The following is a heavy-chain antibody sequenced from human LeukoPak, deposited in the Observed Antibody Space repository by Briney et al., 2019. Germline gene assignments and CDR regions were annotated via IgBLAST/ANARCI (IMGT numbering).Heavy chain of an antibody. D-gene: IGHD2-15*01. J-gene: IGHJ4*02. CDR2: INPSGGST. V-gene: IGHV1-46*01. Sequence: ASVKVSFKASGYTFTSYYMHWVRQAPGQGLEWMGIINPSGGSTSYAQKFQGRVTMTRDMSTSTDYMELNSLRAEDTAVYYCAREFFRGSSSLYYFDYWGQGTLVTVSS. CDR3: AREFFRGSSSLYYFDY. CDR1: GYTFTSYY.